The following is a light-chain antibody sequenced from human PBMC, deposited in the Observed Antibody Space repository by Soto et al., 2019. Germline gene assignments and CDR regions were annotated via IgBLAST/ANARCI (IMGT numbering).Light chain of an antibody. CDR1: SSDVGGYNY. CDR3: CSYAGSYTFL. Sequence: QSALTQPASVSGSPGQSITISCTGTSSDVGGYNYVSWYQQYLGKAPKLMIHEVSNRPSGVPDRFSGSKSGNTASLTISGLQAEDEADYYCCSYAGSYTFLFGGGTQLTVL. CDR2: EVS. V-gene: IGLV2-11*01. J-gene: IGLJ2*01.